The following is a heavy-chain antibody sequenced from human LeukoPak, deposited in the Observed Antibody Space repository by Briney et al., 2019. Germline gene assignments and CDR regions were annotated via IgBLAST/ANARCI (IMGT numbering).Heavy chain of an antibody. D-gene: IGHD6-13*01. CDR3: ARPSSSSWYEAYDAFDI. J-gene: IGHJ3*02. V-gene: IGHV4-39*07. CDR2: IYYSGST. Sequence: PSETLSLTCTVSGGSISSSSYYWGWIRQPPGKGLEWIGSIYYSGSTYYNPSLKSRVTISVDTSKNQFSLKLSSVTAADTAVYYCARPSSSSWYEAYDAFDIWGQGTMVTVSS. CDR1: GGSISSSSYY.